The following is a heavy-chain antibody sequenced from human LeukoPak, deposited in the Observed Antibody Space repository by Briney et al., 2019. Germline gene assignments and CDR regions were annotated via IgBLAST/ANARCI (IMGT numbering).Heavy chain of an antibody. J-gene: IGHJ4*02. Sequence: GGSLRLSCTASGFTFGDYAMSWVRQAPGKGLEWAGFIRSKAYGGTTEYAASVKGRFTISRDDSKSIAYLQMNSLKTEDTAVYYCTSGGRFLEWLPETIDYWGQGTLVTVSS. CDR2: IRSKAYGGTT. D-gene: IGHD3-3*01. CDR1: GFTFGDYA. V-gene: IGHV3-49*04. CDR3: TSGGRFLEWLPETIDY.